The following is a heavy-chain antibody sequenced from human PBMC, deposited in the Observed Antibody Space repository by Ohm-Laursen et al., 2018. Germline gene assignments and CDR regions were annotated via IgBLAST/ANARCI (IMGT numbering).Heavy chain of an antibody. J-gene: IGHJ4*02. CDR2: MYVGGDT. D-gene: IGHD4-17*01. CDR1: GASISSHY. CDR3: ARSREDSVTTWDY. V-gene: IGHV4-4*07. Sequence: PSQTLSLTCTVSGASISSHYWSWIRQPAGQGLECIGRMYVGGDTSYNPSLKSRVTMSLDTSKNQFSLNLTSVTAADTAVYYCARSREDSVTTWDYWGQGILVTVYS.